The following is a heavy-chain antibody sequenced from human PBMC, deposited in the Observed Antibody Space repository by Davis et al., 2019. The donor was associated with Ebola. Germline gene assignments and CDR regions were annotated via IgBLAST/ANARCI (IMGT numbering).Heavy chain of an antibody. CDR3: ARAFIAATVDF. CDR2: IYSSGST. Sequence: SETLSLTCTVSGGSISSYYWSWIRQPPGKGLEWIGYIYSSGSTIYNPSLKSRVTLSVDTSKNQFSPRLTSVTAADTAVYYCARAFIAATVDFWGQGTLVTVSS. J-gene: IGHJ4*02. D-gene: IGHD6-13*01. CDR1: GGSISSYY. V-gene: IGHV4-59*08.